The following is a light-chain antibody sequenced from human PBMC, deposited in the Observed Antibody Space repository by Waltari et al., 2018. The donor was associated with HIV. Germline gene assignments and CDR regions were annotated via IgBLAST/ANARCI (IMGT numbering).Light chain of an antibody. J-gene: IGLJ1*01. Sequence: QSALTQPASVSGSPGQSITMSCTGTSSDVGGYNYVSWYQQHPGKAPKIIIYEVSNRPSGVSNRFSGSKSGNTASLTISGLQSEDEADYYCASWDDSLNGYVFGTGTKVTVL. CDR1: SSDVGGYNY. CDR3: ASWDDSLNGYV. V-gene: IGLV2-14*01. CDR2: EVS.